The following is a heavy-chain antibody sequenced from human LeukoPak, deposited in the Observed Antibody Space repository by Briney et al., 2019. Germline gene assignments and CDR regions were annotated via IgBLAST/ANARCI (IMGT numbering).Heavy chain of an antibody. CDR2: INPNSGGT. V-gene: IGHV1-2*02. CDR3: ARDGSLSRSGYYYGMDV. CDR1: GYTFTYYY. D-gene: IGHD3-10*01. J-gene: IGHJ6*02. Sequence: GASVKVSCKASGYTFTYYYMHWVRQAPGQGLEWMGWINPNSGGTNYAQKFQGRVTMTRDTSISTAYMELSRLRSDDTAVYYCARDGSLSRSGYYYGMDVWGQGTTVTVSS.